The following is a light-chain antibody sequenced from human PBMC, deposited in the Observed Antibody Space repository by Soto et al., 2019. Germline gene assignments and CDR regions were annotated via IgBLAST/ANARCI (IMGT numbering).Light chain of an antibody. Sequence: QSALTQPASMSGSPGQSITISCTGSSSDVGRYNLVSWYQQHPGKAPKLMIYEDIERPSGVSNRFSGSKSGNTASLTISGLQTEDEADYYCCSYAGGTSVVFGGGTKLTVL. V-gene: IGLV2-23*01. CDR3: CSYAGGTSVV. J-gene: IGLJ2*01. CDR1: SSDVGRYNL. CDR2: EDI.